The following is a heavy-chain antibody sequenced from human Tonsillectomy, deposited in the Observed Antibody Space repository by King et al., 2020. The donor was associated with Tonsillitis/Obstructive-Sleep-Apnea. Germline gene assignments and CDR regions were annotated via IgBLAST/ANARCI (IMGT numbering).Heavy chain of an antibody. V-gene: IGHV3-74*01. D-gene: IGHD3-22*01. CDR3: ARGFYDSSGYYYVDY. J-gene: IGHJ4*02. CDR2: INSDGSST. CDR1: GFTFSSYW. Sequence: VQLVESGGGLVQPGGSLRLSCAASGFTFSSYWMHWVRQAPGKGLVWVSRINSDGSSTSYADSVKGRFTISRDNAKNTLYLQMNSLRAEGTAVYYCARGFYDSSGYYYVDYWGQGTLVTVSS.